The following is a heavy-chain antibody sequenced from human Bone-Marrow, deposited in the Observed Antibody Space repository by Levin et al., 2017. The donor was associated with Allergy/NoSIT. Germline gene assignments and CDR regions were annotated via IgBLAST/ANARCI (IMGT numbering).Heavy chain of an antibody. CDR3: AKDLGAGGGSCFSY. Sequence: GGSLRLSCAASGFIFNNYAMSWVRQAPGKGLEWVSAISGSGDNTYYADSVKGRFTISRDNSKNTLYMQMNSLRAEDTAVYYCAKDLGAGGGSCFSYWGQGTLITGSS. CDR1: GFIFNNYA. D-gene: IGHD2-15*01. CDR2: ISGSGDNT. V-gene: IGHV3-23*01. J-gene: IGHJ4*02.